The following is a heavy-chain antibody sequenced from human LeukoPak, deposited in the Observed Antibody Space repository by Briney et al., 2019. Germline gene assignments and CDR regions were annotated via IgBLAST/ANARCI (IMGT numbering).Heavy chain of an antibody. CDR1: GGSFSGYY. D-gene: IGHD2-15*01. Sequence: SETLSLTCTVYGGSFSGYYWSWIRQSPGKGLEWIGEINQSGSTNLNPSLNSRVTISLDTSKNQFSLNLTSVTAADTAVYYCARGQVVREYWGQGTLVTVSS. J-gene: IGHJ4*02. V-gene: IGHV4-34*01. CDR3: ARGQVVREY. CDR2: INQSGST.